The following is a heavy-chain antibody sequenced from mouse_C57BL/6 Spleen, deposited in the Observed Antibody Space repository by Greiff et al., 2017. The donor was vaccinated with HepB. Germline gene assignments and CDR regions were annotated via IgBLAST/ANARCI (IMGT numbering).Heavy chain of an antibody. J-gene: IGHJ4*01. CDR3: TREGLTGTDAMDY. D-gene: IGHD4-1*01. V-gene: IGHV5-9-1*02. CDR1: GFTFSSYA. CDR2: ISSGGDYI. Sequence: EVKLMESGEGLVKPGGSLKLSCAASGFTFSSYAMSWVRQTPEKRLEWVAYISSGGDYIYYADTVKGRFTISRDNARNTLYLKMSSLKSEDTAMYYCTREGLTGTDAMDYWGQGTSVTVSS.